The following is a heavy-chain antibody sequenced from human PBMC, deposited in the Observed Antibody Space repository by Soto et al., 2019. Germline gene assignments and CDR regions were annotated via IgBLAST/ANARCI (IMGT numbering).Heavy chain of an antibody. D-gene: IGHD1-26*01. V-gene: IGHV3-13*05. CDR2: IGAAGDP. CDR3: ARGRNSGSYLDAFDI. J-gene: IGHJ3*02. CDR1: GFTFSSYD. Sequence: GGSLRLSCAASGFTFSSYDMHWVRQATGKGLEWVSAIGAAGDPYYPGSVKGRFTISRENAKNSLYLQMNSLRAGDTAVYYCARGRNSGSYLDAFDIWGQGTMVTVSS.